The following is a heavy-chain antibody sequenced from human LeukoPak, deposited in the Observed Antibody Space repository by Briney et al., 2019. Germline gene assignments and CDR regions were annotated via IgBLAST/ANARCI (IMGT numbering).Heavy chain of an antibody. Sequence: SETLSLTCTVSGDSISSGTYYWGWIRQPPGKGLEWIGSIYYSGSTYYNPSLKSRVTISVDTSKNQFSLKLSSVTAADTAVYYCARTDYDFWSGYYNWFDPWGQGTLVTVSS. CDR1: GDSISSGTYY. V-gene: IGHV4-39*07. J-gene: IGHJ5*02. D-gene: IGHD3-3*01. CDR2: IYYSGST. CDR3: ARTDYDFWSGYYNWFDP.